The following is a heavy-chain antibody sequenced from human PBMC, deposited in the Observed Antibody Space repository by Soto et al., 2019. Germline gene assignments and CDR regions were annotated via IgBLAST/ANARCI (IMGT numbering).Heavy chain of an antibody. CDR3: ASWRLQEHAYDI. Sequence: DVQLVESGGGLIQPGGSLRLSCEAFGLTVSGKKYMAWVRQAPGKGLEWVSGVYDTDGTYYADSVKGRFTSSRDNSKTIVYLQMNSLRPDDTAVYYCASWRLQEHAYDIWGLGTTVTVSS. CDR2: VYDTDGT. V-gene: IGHV3-53*01. J-gene: IGHJ3*02. D-gene: IGHD4-4*01. CDR1: GLTVSGKKY.